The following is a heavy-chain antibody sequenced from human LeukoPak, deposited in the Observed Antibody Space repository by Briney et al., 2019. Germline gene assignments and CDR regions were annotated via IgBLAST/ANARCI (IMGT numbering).Heavy chain of an antibody. CDR3: ARGGDSSGYYFGENDAFDI. Sequence: PSETLSLTCTVSGGSISSSSYYWGWLRQPPGKGLEWIGSIYYSGSTYYNPSLKSRVTISVDTSKNQFSLKLSSVTAADTAVYYCARGGDSSGYYFGENDAFDIWGQGTMVTVSS. D-gene: IGHD3-22*01. V-gene: IGHV4-39*07. CDR2: IYYSGST. J-gene: IGHJ3*02. CDR1: GGSISSSSYY.